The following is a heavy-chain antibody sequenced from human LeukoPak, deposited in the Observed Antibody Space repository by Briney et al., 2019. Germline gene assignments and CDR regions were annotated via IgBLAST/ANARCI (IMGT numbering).Heavy chain of an antibody. Sequence: ETLSLTCAVYGGSFSGYYWSWIRQPPGKGLEWVSAISGSGGSTYYADSVKGRFTISRDNSKNTLYLQMNSLRAEDTAVYYCAKDPEYYDFWSGYTNAFDYWGQGTLVTVSS. V-gene: IGHV3-23*01. CDR3: AKDPEYYDFWSGYTNAFDY. CDR1: GGSFSGYY. CDR2: ISGSGGST. D-gene: IGHD3-3*01. J-gene: IGHJ4*02.